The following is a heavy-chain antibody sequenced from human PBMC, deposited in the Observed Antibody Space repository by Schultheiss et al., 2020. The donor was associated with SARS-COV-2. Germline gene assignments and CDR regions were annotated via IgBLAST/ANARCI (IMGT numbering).Heavy chain of an antibody. Sequence: SQTLSLTCAVYGGSFSGYYWSWIRQPPGKGLEWIGYVYYSGLTSYISSLKGRVTISLDTSKKQVSLKLNSVTAADTAVYYCARGDTDHFDSWGQGALVTVSS. CDR3: ARGDTDHFDS. CDR2: VYYSGLT. CDR1: GGSFSGYY. D-gene: IGHD5-18*01. V-gene: IGHV4-34*01. J-gene: IGHJ4*02.